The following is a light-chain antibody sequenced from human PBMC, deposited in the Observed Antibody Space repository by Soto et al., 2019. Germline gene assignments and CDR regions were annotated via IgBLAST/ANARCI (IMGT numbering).Light chain of an antibody. CDR3: ISYTSSTTVV. V-gene: IGLV2-14*01. CDR1: SSDVGGYNY. J-gene: IGLJ2*01. CDR2: DVS. Sequence: QSALTQPASVSGSPGQSITISCTGTSSDVGGYNYVSWYQQHTGKAPKLMIYDVSNRPSGVANRFSGSKSGNTASLTISGLQAEDEAEYYCISYTSSTTVVFGGVTKLTVL.